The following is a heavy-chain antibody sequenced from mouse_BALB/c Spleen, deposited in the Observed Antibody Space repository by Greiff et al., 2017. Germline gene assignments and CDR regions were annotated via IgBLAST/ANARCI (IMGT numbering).Heavy chain of an antibody. V-gene: IGHV1S22*01. CDR1: GYTFTSYW. Sequence: LQQPGSELVRPGASVKLSCKASGYTFTSYWMHWVKQRTGQGLEWIGNIYPGSGSTNYDEKFKSKATLTVDTSSSTAYMQLSSLTSEDSAVYYCTRSMGAMDYWGQGTSVTVSS. J-gene: IGHJ4*01. CDR3: TRSMGAMDY. CDR2: IYPGSGST.